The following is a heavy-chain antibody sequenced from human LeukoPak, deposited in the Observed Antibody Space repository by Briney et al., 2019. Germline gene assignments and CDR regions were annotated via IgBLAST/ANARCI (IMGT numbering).Heavy chain of an antibody. Sequence: SETLSLTCIVSGGSNSSSSYYWGWIRQPPGKGLEWIGSIYYSGSTYYNPSLKSRVTISVDTSKNQFSLKLSSVTAADTAVYYCARERGTDYYYYYYMDVWGKGTTVTVSS. CDR3: ARERGTDYYYYYYMDV. J-gene: IGHJ6*03. CDR2: IYYSGST. CDR1: GGSNSSSSYY. D-gene: IGHD4/OR15-4a*01. V-gene: IGHV4-39*07.